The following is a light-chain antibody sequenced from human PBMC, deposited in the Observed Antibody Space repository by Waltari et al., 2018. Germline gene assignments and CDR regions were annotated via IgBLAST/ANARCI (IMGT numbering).Light chain of an antibody. CDR3: AAWDDSRSVV. CDR2: KTN. V-gene: IGLV1-47*01. CDR1: SSTIGRNY. Sequence: QSVLTQPPSASGTPGQRVTISCSGSSSTIGRNYVYWYQQLPGTAPNLLIYKTNQRPSGVPDRFSGSKSGTSASLAISGLRSDDEADYYCAAWDDSRSVVFGGGTKLAVL. J-gene: IGLJ2*01.